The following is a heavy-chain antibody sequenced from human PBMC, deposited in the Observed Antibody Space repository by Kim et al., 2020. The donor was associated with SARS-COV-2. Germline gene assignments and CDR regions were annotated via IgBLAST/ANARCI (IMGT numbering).Heavy chain of an antibody. V-gene: IGHV3-66*01. J-gene: IGHJ4*02. CDR3: ARGVVITSYYFDY. D-gene: IGHD3-22*01. Sequence: YADDVKGRFTISRDNSKNTLYLQMNSLRAEDTAVYYCARGVVITSYYFDYWGQGTLVTVSS.